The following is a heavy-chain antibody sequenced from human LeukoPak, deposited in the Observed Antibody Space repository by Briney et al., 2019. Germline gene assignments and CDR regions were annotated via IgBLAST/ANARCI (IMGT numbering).Heavy chain of an antibody. CDR2: INHSGST. J-gene: IGHJ4*02. D-gene: IGHD1-14*01. V-gene: IGHV4-34*01. CDR1: GGSFSGYY. Sequence: SETLSLTCAVYGGSFSGYYWSWIRQPPGKGLEWIGEINHSGSTNYNPSLKSRVTISVDTSKNQFSLKLTSVTAADTAVYYCARSPEYYFDYWGQGTLVTVSS. CDR3: ARSPEYYFDY.